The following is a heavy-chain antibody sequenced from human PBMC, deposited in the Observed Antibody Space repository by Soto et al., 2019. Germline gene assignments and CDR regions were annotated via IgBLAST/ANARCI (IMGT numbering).Heavy chain of an antibody. J-gene: IGHJ5*02. CDR2: IYYDDDE. CDR1: GFSLSSTGVG. D-gene: IGHD4-17*01. CDR3: AHSLHHDYGDLNWFDP. Sequence: QITLRESGPTLVKPTQTLTLTCSFSGFSLSSTGVGVGWIRQPPGKALQWLALIYYDDDERYSPSLKNRLTITKDTSKNQVVLTMTNVDPVDTATYYCAHSLHHDYGDLNWFDPWGQGTLVTVSS. V-gene: IGHV2-5*02.